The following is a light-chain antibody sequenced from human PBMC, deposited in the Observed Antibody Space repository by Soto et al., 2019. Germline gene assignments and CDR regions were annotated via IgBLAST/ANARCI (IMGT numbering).Light chain of an antibody. CDR3: SSFASSATLV. Sequence: QSALTQPPSVSGSPGQSVTISCTGTSSDIGYHNRVSWYQQPPGTAPKLMIYEVSTRYSGVPDRFSGSKSGNTASLTISGIQAEDEADYYCSSFASSATLVCGGGTKVTVL. CDR1: SSDIGYHNR. J-gene: IGLJ3*02. CDR2: EVS. V-gene: IGLV2-18*02.